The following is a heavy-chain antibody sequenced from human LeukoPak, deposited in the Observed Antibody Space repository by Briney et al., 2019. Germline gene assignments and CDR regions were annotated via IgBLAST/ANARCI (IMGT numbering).Heavy chain of an antibody. CDR2: ISAYNGNT. D-gene: IGHD6-13*01. V-gene: IGHV1-18*01. CDR3: AREISSIAAAGTSYYYGMDV. CDR1: GYTFTSYG. J-gene: IGHJ6*02. Sequence: ASVKVSCKASGYTFTSYGISWVRQAPGQGLEWMGWISAYNGNTNYAQKLQGRVTMTTDTSTRTAYMELRSLRSDDTAVYYCAREISSIAAAGTSYYYGMDVWGQGTTVTVSS.